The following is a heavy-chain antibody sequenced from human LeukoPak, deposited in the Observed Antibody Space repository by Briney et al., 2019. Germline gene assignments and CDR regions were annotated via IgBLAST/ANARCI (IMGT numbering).Heavy chain of an antibody. V-gene: IGHV1-2*02. D-gene: IGHD3-10*01. Sequence: ASVTVSCTASGYTFTGYYMHWVRQAPGQGLEWMGWINPNSGGTNYAQKFQGRVTMTRDTSISTAYMELSRLRSDDTAVYYCAGDYYGSGRDFDYWGQGTLVTVSS. CDR2: INPNSGGT. CDR3: AGDYYGSGRDFDY. J-gene: IGHJ4*02. CDR1: GYTFTGYY.